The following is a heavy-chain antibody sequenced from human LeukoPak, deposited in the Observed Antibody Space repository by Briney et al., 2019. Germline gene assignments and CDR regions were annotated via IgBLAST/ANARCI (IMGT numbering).Heavy chain of an antibody. D-gene: IGHD3-10*01. CDR1: GYTFTSYG. CDR2: ISAYNGNT. CDR3: ARDSLLWFGEFDYFDY. Sequence: ASVKVSCKASGYTFTSYGISWVRQAPGQGLEWMGWISAYNGNTNYAQKLQGRVTITTDTSTSTAYMELRSLRSDDTAVYYCARDSLLWFGEFDYFDYWGQGTLVTVSS. V-gene: IGHV1-18*01. J-gene: IGHJ4*02.